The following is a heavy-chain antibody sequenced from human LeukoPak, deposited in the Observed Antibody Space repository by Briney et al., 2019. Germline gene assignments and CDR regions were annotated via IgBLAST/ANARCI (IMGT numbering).Heavy chain of an antibody. CDR2: VSGGTT. Sequence: GGSLRLSGTASGFTSGDYLMSWFRQAPGKGLEWIGFVSGGTTEYAASVKGRFTISRDDSTSIAYLQMNSLTTEDTAVYYCSRGSGWLSVYWGQGTLVTVSS. D-gene: IGHD6-19*01. J-gene: IGHJ4*02. CDR1: GFTSGDYL. V-gene: IGHV3-49*03. CDR3: SRGSGWLSVY.